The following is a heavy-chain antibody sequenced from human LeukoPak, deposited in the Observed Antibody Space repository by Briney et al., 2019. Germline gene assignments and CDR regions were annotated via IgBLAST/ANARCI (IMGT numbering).Heavy chain of an antibody. Sequence: SETLSLTCTVSGGSISSTSYYWGWIRQPPGKELEWIGTIYYSGSTFYNPSLKSRVTISADTSKNQFSLKLSSVTAADTAVNYSARQARELLLNYWGQGTLVTVSS. J-gene: IGHJ4*02. V-gene: IGHV4-39*01. CDR3: ARQARELLLNY. D-gene: IGHD1-26*01. CDR2: IYYSGST. CDR1: GGSISSTSYY.